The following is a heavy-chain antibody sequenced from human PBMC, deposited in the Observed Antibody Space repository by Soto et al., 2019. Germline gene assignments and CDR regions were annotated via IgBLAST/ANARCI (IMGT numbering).Heavy chain of an antibody. D-gene: IGHD3-16*01. CDR2: ISPYTGNT. CDR3: VMVDNYVTPTPQDV. J-gene: IGHJ6*02. Sequence: QVQLVQSGDEVKKPGASVKVSCKASGYIFVNYGIAWVRQAPRQGLEWMGWISPYTGNTHSASKVQGRLTMTTDRATSTAYMDLGSLTSDDTAVYYCVMVDNYVTPTPQDVWGQGTTVTVSS. CDR1: GYIFVNYG. V-gene: IGHV1-18*01.